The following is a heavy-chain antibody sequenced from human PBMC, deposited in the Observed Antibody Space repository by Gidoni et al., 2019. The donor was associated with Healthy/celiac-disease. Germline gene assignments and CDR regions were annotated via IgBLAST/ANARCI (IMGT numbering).Heavy chain of an antibody. D-gene: IGHD6-13*01. CDR1: GFSLSTSGMC. Sequence: QVTLRESGPALVKPTQPLTLPCTFSGFSLSTSGMCVSWIRQPPGKALEWLARIDWDDDKYYSTSLKTRLTISKDTSKNQVVLTMTNMDPVDTATYYCARTNVLAAAGFHNWFDPWGQGTLVTVSS. CDR2: IDWDDDK. J-gene: IGHJ5*02. CDR3: ARTNVLAAAGFHNWFDP. V-gene: IGHV2-70*15.